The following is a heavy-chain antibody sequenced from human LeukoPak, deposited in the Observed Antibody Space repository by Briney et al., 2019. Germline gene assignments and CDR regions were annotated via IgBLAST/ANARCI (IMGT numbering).Heavy chain of an antibody. Sequence: GGSLRLSCAASGFTFSSHAMSWVRQAPGKGLEWVSAISGSAGSTYYADSVKGRFTISRDNSKNTLYLQMDSLRAEDTALYYCAKVQGRTVGYYFDYWGQGTLVTVSS. CDR1: GFTFSSHA. J-gene: IGHJ4*02. CDR2: ISGSAGST. V-gene: IGHV3-23*01. CDR3: AKVQGRTVGYYFDY. D-gene: IGHD1-1*01.